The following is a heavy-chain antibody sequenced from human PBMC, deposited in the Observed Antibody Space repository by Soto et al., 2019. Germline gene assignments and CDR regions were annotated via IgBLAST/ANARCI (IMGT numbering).Heavy chain of an antibody. CDR3: ARDLGDYDSPGYFDS. CDR1: GFTFSSSS. V-gene: IGHV3-48*01. CDR2: IGGVGSAR. J-gene: IGHJ4*02. D-gene: IGHD3-22*01. Sequence: GSLRLSCEASGFTFSSSSMNWVRQAPGKGLEWVSYIGGVGSARYYADSVKGRFTISRDNAKNSVYLQMNSLRVEDTAVYYCARDLGDYDSPGYFDSWGQGTVVTVSS.